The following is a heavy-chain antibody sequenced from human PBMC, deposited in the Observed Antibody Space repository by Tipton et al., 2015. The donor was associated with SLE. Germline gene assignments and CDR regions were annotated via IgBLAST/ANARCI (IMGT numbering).Heavy chain of an antibody. V-gene: IGHV3-66*01. D-gene: IGHD3-22*01. CDR1: AFDVSSNF. J-gene: IGHJ4*02. CDR2: IYSSGTP. Sequence: AVSAFDVSSNFMSWVRQAPGKGLEWLAVIYSSGTPQYAESVKDRFIISRDNYRNTPFLEINSLRLDDTAIYYCARNGAGYYSAGYFDDWGPGTQVSVSS. CDR3: ARNGAGYYSAGYFDD.